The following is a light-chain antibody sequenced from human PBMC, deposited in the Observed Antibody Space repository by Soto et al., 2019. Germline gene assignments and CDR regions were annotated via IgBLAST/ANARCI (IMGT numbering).Light chain of an antibody. CDR3: LQHNSLPYT. CDR2: AAS. J-gene: IGKJ2*01. CDR1: PGIRSY. V-gene: IGKV1-17*01. Sequence: DIQMTQSPSSLSASVGDRVTITWRASPGIRSYLGWYQQKPGKAPKRLIYAASGLQSGVPSMSSGSGSGTASTLTISSLQPEDFATDYGLQHNSLPYTFGQGTRLEIK.